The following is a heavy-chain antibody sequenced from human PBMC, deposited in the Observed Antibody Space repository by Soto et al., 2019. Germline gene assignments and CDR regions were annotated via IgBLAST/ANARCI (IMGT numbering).Heavy chain of an antibody. V-gene: IGHV4-59*01. CDR2: IYYSGST. Sequence: PSETLSLTCTVSGGSISSYYWSWIRQPPGKGLEWIGYIYYSGSTNYNPSLKSRVTISVDTSKNQFSLKLSSVTAADTAVYYCARDRGDDILTGYYSMDFWGKGTTVTVSS. CDR1: GGSISSYY. CDR3: ARDRGDDILTGYYSMDF. J-gene: IGHJ6*03. D-gene: IGHD3-9*01.